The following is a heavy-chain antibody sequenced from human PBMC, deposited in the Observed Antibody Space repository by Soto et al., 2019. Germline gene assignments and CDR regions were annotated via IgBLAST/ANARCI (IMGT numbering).Heavy chain of an antibody. CDR2: INHSGST. J-gene: IGHJ5*02. D-gene: IGHD3-3*01. Sequence: SETLSLTCTVYGGSFSGYYWSWIRQPPGKGLEWIGEINHSGSTNYNPSLKSRVTISVDTSKNQFSLKLSSVTAADTAVYYCARGRGITIFGVGLNWFDPWGQGTLVTVSS. CDR3: ARGRGITIFGVGLNWFDP. V-gene: IGHV4-34*01. CDR1: GGSFSGYY.